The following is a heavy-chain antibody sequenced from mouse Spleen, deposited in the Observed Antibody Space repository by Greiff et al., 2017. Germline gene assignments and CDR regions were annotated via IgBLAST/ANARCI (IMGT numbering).Heavy chain of an antibody. CDR2: INPNNGGT. CDR1: GYTFTDYN. D-gene: IGHD4-1*01. V-gene: IGHV1-18*01. CDR3: TREKLGLRFDY. Sequence: EVKLMESGPELVKPGASVKIPCKASGYTFTDYNMDWVKQSHGKSLEWIGDINPNNGGTIYNQKFKGKAKLTAVTSTSTAYMELSSLTNEDSAVYYCTREKLGLRFDYWGQGTTLTVSS. J-gene: IGHJ2*01.